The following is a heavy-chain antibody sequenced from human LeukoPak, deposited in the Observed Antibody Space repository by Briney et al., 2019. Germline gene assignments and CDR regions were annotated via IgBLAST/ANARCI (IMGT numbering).Heavy chain of an antibody. V-gene: IGHV3-66*01. D-gene: IGHD2-2*01. CDR3: AREIGYCSSTSCRGWFDP. J-gene: IGHJ5*02. CDR1: GFTVSSNY. CDR2: IYSGGST. Sequence: GGSLRLSCAASGFTVSSNYMSWVRQAPGKGLEWVSVIYSGGSTYYADSVKGRFTISRDNSKNSLYLQMNSLRAEDTAVYYCAREIGYCSSTSCRGWFDPWGQGTLVTVSS.